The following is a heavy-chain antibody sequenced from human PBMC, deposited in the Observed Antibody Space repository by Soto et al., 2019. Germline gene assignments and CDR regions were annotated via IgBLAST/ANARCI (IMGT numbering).Heavy chain of an antibody. D-gene: IGHD3-22*01. J-gene: IGHJ2*01. CDR2: IYYSGST. V-gene: IGHV4-59*01. CDR3: ARSRLSRYYDSSGYYSHWYFDL. Sequence: QVQLQESGPGLVKPSETLSLTCTVSGGSISSYYWSWIRQPPGKGLEWIGYIYYSGSTNYNPSLKGRVTISVDTSKNQFSLKLSSVTAADTAVYYCARSRLSRYYDSSGYYSHWYFDLWGRGTLVTVSS. CDR1: GGSISSYY.